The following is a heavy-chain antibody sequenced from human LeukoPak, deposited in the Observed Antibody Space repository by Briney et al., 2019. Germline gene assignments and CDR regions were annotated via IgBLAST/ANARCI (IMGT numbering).Heavy chain of an antibody. CDR1: GFTFSSYA. D-gene: IGHD1-26*01. CDR3: ARDSTYYYFDY. CDR2: LSGSGSSI. Sequence: PGGSLRLSCAASGFTFSSYAMSWVRQAAGKGLEWVSGLSGSGSSIYYADSVKGRFTISRDNSKNTLYLQMNSLRAEDTAIYYCARDSTYYYFDYWGQGTLVTVSS. V-gene: IGHV3-23*01. J-gene: IGHJ4*02.